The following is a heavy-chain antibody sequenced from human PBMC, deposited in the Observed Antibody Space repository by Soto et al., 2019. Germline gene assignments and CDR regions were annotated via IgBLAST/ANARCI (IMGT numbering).Heavy chain of an antibody. CDR3: ARDLDSSGWYGGFDY. CDR1: GYTFTRYC. V-gene: IGHV1-46*01. CDR2: INPGGGST. Sequence: QVQLVQSGAEVKQPGASLKVSCKASGYTFTRYCMHWVRQAPGQGLEWMGIINPGGGSTSYAQKFQGRVTMTRDTSTSTVYMELSSLRSEDTAVYYCARDLDSSGWYGGFDYWGQGTLVPVSS. D-gene: IGHD6-19*01. J-gene: IGHJ4*02.